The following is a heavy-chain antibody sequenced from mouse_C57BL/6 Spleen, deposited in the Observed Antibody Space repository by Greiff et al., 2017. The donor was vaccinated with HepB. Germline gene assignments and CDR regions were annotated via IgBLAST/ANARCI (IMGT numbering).Heavy chain of an antibody. Sequence: EVMLVESGGGLVKPGGSLKLSCAASGFTFSSYAMSWVRQTPEKRLEWVATISDGGSYTYYPDNVKGRFTISRDNAKNNLYLQMSHLKSEDTAMYYCAREGGYGDWYFDVWGTGTTVTVSS. CDR2: ISDGGSYT. CDR3: AREGGYGDWYFDV. CDR1: GFTFSSYA. D-gene: IGHD2-2*01. J-gene: IGHJ1*03. V-gene: IGHV5-4*01.